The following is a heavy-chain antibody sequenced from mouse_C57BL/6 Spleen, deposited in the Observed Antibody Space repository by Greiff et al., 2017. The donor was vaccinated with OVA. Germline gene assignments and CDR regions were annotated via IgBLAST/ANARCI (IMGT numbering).Heavy chain of an antibody. CDR2: IYPRSGNT. D-gene: IGHD1-1*01. J-gene: IGHJ2*01. V-gene: IGHV1-81*01. CDR1: GYTFTSYG. CDR3: ARRGTTGLFDY. Sequence: VKLQESGAELARPGASVKLSCKASGYTFTSYGISWVKQRTGQGLEWIGEIYPRSGNTYYNEKFKGKATLTADESSSTAYMELRSLTSEDSAVYFCARRGTTGLFDYWGQGTTLTVSS.